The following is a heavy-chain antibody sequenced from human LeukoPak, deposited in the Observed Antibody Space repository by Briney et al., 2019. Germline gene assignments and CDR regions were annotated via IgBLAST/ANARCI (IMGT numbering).Heavy chain of an antibody. J-gene: IGHJ5*02. D-gene: IGHD5-24*01. Sequence: GRSLRLSCAVSGFSARSYYMSWVRQAPGKGLEWVSLIRGSGETFYADSVKGRFSISRDDSKNTVYLQMNSLRIEDTAVHFCARDRAATQGWVEFDPWGQGTLVTVSS. V-gene: IGHV3-66*03. CDR1: GFSARSYY. CDR2: IRGSGET. CDR3: ARDRAATQGWVEFDP.